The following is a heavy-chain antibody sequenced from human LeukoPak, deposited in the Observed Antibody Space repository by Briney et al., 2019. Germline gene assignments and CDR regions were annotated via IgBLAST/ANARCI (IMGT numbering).Heavy chain of an antibody. CDR3: AGPMATITDAFDI. CDR2: INHSGST. V-gene: IGHV4-34*01. CDR1: GGSFSGYY. J-gene: IGHJ3*02. D-gene: IGHD5-24*01. Sequence: PSETLSLTCAVYGGSFSGYYWSWIRQPPGKGLEWIGEINHSGSTNYNPSLKSRVTISVDTSKNQFSLKLSSVTAADTAVYYCAGPMATITDAFDIWGQGTMVTVSS.